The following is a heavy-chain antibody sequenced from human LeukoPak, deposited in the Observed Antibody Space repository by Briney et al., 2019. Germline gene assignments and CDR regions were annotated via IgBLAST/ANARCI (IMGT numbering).Heavy chain of an antibody. D-gene: IGHD3-3*02. J-gene: IGHJ6*02. CDR3: ARDPPIYQGISSYYYGMDV. CDR2: IKKVGNEK. CDR1: GFTFSSYW. V-gene: IGHV3-7*01. Sequence: GGSLRLSCAGSGFTFSSYWMGWVRQAPGKGLEWVANIKKVGNEKYYVDSVKGRFTISRDNAKNSLYLQMNSLRAEDTAVYYCARDPPIYQGISSYYYGMDVWGQGTTVTVSS.